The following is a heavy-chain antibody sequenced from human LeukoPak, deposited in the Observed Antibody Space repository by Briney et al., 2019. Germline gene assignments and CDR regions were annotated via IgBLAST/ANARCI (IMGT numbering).Heavy chain of an antibody. V-gene: IGHV4-4*02. J-gene: IGHJ4*02. D-gene: IGHD4-17*01. Sequence: SGTLSLTCAVSGCSISSSYCWGWVRQPPGKGLEWIGNIYHSGSTNYNPSLKSRVTISVDKSKNQFSLKLSSVTAADTAVYYCARGSTYGDYYDYWGQGTLVTVSS. CDR1: GCSISSSYC. CDR3: ARGSTYGDYYDY. CDR2: IYHSGST.